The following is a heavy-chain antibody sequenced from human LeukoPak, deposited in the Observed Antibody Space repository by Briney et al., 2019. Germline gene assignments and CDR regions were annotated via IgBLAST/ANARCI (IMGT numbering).Heavy chain of an antibody. V-gene: IGHV3-43*02. Sequence: GGSLRLSCVASGFTFHDYAMSWVRQVPGKGLEWVSLISGDGGSASYAGSVKGRFTISRDNSKNSLYLQMNSLRTEDTAYYYCAKASSGSSSRPVDYWGQGTLVTVSS. CDR1: GFTFHDYA. J-gene: IGHJ4*02. D-gene: IGHD3-10*01. CDR3: AKASSGSSSRPVDY. CDR2: ISGDGGSA.